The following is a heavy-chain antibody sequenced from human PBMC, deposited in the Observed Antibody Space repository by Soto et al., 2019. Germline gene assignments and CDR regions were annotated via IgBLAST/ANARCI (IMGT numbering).Heavy chain of an antibody. CDR1: GGSFSGYY. V-gene: IGHV4-34*01. CDR3: ARESHDILTGPPWVWYFDL. Sequence: QVQLQQWGAGPLRPLETLSLTCGVSGGSFSGYYWAWIRQSPGKGLEWIGEINDRGSINYNPSLKSRGSISVDTAKYDDSLYLRSVTAADTAVYYCARESHDILTGPPWVWYFDLWGRGTLVTVSS. J-gene: IGHJ2*01. CDR2: INDRGSI. D-gene: IGHD3-9*01.